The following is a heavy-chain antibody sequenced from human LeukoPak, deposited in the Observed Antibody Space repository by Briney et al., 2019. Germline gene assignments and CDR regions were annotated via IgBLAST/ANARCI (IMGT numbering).Heavy chain of an antibody. CDR3: ARDVSGYHDFDY. V-gene: IGHV4-59*01. Sequence: SEALSLTCTVSGGSISSYYWSWIRQPPGKGLEWIGYIYYSGSTNYNPSLKSRVTISVDTSKNQFSLKLSSVTAADTAVYYCARDVSGYHDFDYWGQGTLVTVSS. CDR2: IYYSGST. CDR1: GGSISSYY. D-gene: IGHD3-22*01. J-gene: IGHJ4*02.